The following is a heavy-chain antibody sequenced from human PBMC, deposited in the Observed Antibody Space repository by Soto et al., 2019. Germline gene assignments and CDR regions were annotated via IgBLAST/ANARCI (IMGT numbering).Heavy chain of an antibody. V-gene: IGHV1-69*02. CDR2: ISPIIGIA. CDR3: SRGEWELRH. D-gene: IGHD1-26*01. J-gene: IGHJ4*02. Sequence: SVKVSCKASGGTFSSYTISWVRQAPGQGLEWMGNISPIIGIASYAQKFRGRVTMTRDTSINTAYMELTSLTSEDTAVYFCSRGEWELRHWGQGSLVTVSS. CDR1: GGTFSSYT.